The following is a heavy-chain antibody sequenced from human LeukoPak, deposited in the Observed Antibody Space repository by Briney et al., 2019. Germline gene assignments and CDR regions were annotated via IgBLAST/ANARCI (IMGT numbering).Heavy chain of an antibody. D-gene: IGHD1-1*01. J-gene: IGHJ6*03. CDR3: ARAQEETGTTYYYYYYYMDV. V-gene: IGHV6-1*01. CDR2: TYYRSKWYN. CDR1: GDSVSSNSAA. Sequence: SQTLPLTCAISGDSVSSNSAAWNWIRQSPSRGLEWPGRTYYRSKWYNDYAVSVKSRITINPDTSKNQFSLQLNSVTPEDTAVYYCARAQEETGTTYYYYYYYMDVWGKGTTVTVSS.